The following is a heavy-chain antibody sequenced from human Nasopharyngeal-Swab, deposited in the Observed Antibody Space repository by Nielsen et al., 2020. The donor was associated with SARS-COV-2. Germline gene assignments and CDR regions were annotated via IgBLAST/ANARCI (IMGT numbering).Heavy chain of an antibody. CDR3: ASGSMIAFGGITGKFDY. V-gene: IGHV1-2*02. CDR2: NDPNNGAT. CDR1: GYTFIGYY. Sequence: ASVQVSCKASGYTFIGYYIHWVRQAPGQGLEWLGWNDPNNGATKYAQTFQGRISVTRDTSFSTAYMELSGLRSDDTAVYYCASGSMIAFGGITGKFDYWGQGTLVIVSP. J-gene: IGHJ4*02. D-gene: IGHD3-16*01.